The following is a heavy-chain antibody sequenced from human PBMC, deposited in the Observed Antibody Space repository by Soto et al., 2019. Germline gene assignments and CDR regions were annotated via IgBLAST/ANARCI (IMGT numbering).Heavy chain of an antibody. CDR3: ARWATGCGDYGRNAY. V-gene: IGHV4-39*01. J-gene: IGHJ4*02. D-gene: IGHD4-17*01. CDR2: ICYSGST. CDR1: GGSISSSSYY. Sequence: SETLSLTCTVSGGSISSSSYYWGWIRQPPGKGLEWIGSICYSGSTYYNASLKSRVTISVDTSKNQFSLKLSSVTAADTAVYFCARWATGCGDYGRNAYWGQGTPGHGSS.